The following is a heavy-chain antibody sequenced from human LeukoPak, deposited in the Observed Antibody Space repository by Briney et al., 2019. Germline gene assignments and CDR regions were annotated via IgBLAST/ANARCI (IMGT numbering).Heavy chain of an antibody. J-gene: IGHJ6*03. Sequence: SETLSLTCTVSGASISSSSYYWGWIRQPPGKGLEWIGNIYYSESTYYNPSLKSRVTMSIDTSRNQFSLKLSSVTAADTAVYYCARASVEYYGSGSYYWVAYYMDVWGKGTTVTVSS. D-gene: IGHD3-10*01. CDR2: IYYSEST. CDR1: GASISSSSYY. CDR3: ARASVEYYGSGSYYWVAYYMDV. V-gene: IGHV4-39*07.